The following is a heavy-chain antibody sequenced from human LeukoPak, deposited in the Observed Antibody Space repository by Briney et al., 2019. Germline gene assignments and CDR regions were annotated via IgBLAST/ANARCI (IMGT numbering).Heavy chain of an antibody. CDR1: GITVSTNY. CDR3: ARGPSSQFRTDY. V-gene: IGHV3-53*01. Sequence: GGSPRLSCAASGITVSTNYMSWVRQAPGKGLEWVSIAFSDGRTFYADSVKGRFTIPRDNAKNSLYLQMNGLRAEDTAVCYCARGPSSQFRTDYWGQGTLVTVSS. J-gene: IGHJ4*02. CDR2: AFSDGRT. D-gene: IGHD2-2*01.